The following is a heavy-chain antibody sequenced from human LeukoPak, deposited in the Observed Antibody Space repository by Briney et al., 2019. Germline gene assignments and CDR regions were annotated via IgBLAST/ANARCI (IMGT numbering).Heavy chain of an antibody. CDR2: IYSGGST. J-gene: IGHJ4*02. V-gene: IGHV3-66*01. Sequence: GGSLRLSCAASGFTFSSYAMSWVRQAPGKGLEWVSVIYSGGSTYYADSVKGRFTISRDNSKNTLYLQMNSLRAEDTAVYYCATYGSGSFDYWGQGTLVTVSS. D-gene: IGHD3-10*01. CDR1: GFTFSSYA. CDR3: ATYGSGSFDY.